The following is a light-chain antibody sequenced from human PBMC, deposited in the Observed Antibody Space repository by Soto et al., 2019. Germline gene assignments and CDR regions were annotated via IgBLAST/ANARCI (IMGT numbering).Light chain of an antibody. Sequence: DLPMTQSPSSLSASVGDRVTITCQASQDIRNYLNWYQQKPGRAPKLLIYGASYLETGVPSRFSGSGSGTDFTFTIRSLQPEDTATYYCQQYNNLPPFTFGPGTKVDIK. CDR3: QQYNNLPPFT. CDR2: GAS. V-gene: IGKV1-33*01. J-gene: IGKJ3*01. CDR1: QDIRNY.